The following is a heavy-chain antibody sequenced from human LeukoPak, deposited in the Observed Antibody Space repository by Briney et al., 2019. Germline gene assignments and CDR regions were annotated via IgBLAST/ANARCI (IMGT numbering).Heavy chain of an antibody. V-gene: IGHV3-30*04. CDR1: GFTFSYYA. CDR2: ISFDGSNK. CDR3: AKGPYYNILTATIRVRNAFDI. Sequence: GGSLRLSCAASGFTFSYYAMHWARQAPGKGLEWVAYISFDGSNKYYRDSVQGRFTISRDNSKNTLNLQMNSLRAEDTAVYYCAKGPYYNILTATIRVRNAFDIWGHGTMVIVSS. J-gene: IGHJ3*02. D-gene: IGHD3-9*01.